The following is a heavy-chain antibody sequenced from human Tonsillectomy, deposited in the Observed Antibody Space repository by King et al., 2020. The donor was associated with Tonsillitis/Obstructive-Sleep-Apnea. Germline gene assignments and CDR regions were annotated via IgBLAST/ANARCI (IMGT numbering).Heavy chain of an antibody. CDR2: INGSSSYT. CDR1: GFTFSDYY. Sequence: QLVQSGGGLVKPGGSLRLSCAASGFTFSDYYMSWIRQAPGKGLEWVSYINGSSSYTNYADTVKARFTISRDNAKNSQYLQMNSLRAEDTAVYYCARGSRPSFSISYFDYWGQGALVTVSS. D-gene: IGHD2-2*01. CDR3: ARGSRPSFSISYFDY. V-gene: IGHV3-11*06. J-gene: IGHJ4*02.